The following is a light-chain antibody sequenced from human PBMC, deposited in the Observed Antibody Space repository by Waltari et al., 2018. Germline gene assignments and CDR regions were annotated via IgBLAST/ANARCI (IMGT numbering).Light chain of an antibody. J-gene: IGKJ5*01. CDR2: DAS. V-gene: IGKV3-11*01. CDR1: QNVGKY. Sequence: EIVLTQSPATLSLSPGERATLSCRASQNVGKYLAWYQHKPGQAPRLLISDASNRATGIPARFSGSGSGTDFPLTISSLEPEDFAVYYCQQRYIWPPITFGQGTRLEIK. CDR3: QQRYIWPPIT.